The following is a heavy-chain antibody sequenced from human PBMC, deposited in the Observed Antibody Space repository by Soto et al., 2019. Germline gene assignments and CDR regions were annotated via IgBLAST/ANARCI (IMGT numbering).Heavy chain of an antibody. CDR1: GFTFSSDA. D-gene: IGHD3-22*01. CDR2: ISGSGGST. Sequence: GGSLRLSCAASGFTFSSDAMSWVRQAPGKGLEWVSAISGSGGSTYNADSVKGRFTISRDNSKNTLYLQMNSLRAEDTAVYYCAKDGRYSGYSDYWGQGTLVTVS. V-gene: IGHV3-23*01. J-gene: IGHJ4*02. CDR3: AKDGRYSGYSDY.